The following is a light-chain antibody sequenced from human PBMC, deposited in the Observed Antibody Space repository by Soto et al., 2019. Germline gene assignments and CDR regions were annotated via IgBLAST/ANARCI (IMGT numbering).Light chain of an antibody. CDR3: SSYTSSSTQV. J-gene: IGLJ1*01. CDR1: SSDVGGYNY. Sequence: QSALTQPASVSGSPGQSITISCTGTSSDVGGYNYVSWYQQHPGKAPKVMIYEVSHRPSGVSNRFSGSRSVNTASLTISGLQAEDEAYYYCSSYTSSSTQVFGTGTKLTVL. CDR2: EVS. V-gene: IGLV2-14*01.